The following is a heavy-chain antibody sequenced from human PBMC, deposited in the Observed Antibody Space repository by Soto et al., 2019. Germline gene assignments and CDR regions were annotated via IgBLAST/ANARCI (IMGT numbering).Heavy chain of an antibody. D-gene: IGHD3-10*01. CDR3: AGGPDYSSSAQLLWFGEGSGHAFDI. CDR2: INAGNGNT. CDR1: GYTFTSYA. Sequence: QVQIVQSGAEVKKPGASVKVSCKASGYTFTSYAMHWVRQAPGQRLEWMGWINAGNGNTKYSQKFQGRVTITRDTSASTAYMELSSLRSEDTAVYYCAGGPDYSSSAQLLWFGEGSGHAFDIWGQGTMVTVSS. V-gene: IGHV1-3*01. J-gene: IGHJ3*02.